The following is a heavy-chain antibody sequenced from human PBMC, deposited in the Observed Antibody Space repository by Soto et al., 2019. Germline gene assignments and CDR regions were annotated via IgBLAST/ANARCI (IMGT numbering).Heavy chain of an antibody. CDR3: ARGAITMVRGVIRPLDY. V-gene: IGHV3-74*01. Sequence: PGGSLRLSCAASGFTFSSYCMHWVRQAPGKGLVWVSRINSDGSSTSYADSVKGRFTISRDNAKNTLYPQMNSLGAEDTAVYYCARGAITMVRGVIRPLDYWGQGTLVTVSS. J-gene: IGHJ4*02. D-gene: IGHD3-10*01. CDR1: GFTFSSYC. CDR2: INSDGSST.